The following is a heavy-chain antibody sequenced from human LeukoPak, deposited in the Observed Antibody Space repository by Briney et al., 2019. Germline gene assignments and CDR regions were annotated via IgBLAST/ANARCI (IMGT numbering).Heavy chain of an antibody. V-gene: IGHV4-59*13. D-gene: IGHD3-10*01. CDR1: GGSISSYY. Sequence: PSETLSLTCTVSGGSISSYYWSWIRQPPGKGLEWIGYIYYSGSTNYNPSLESRVTISVDTSKNQFSLKLSSVTAADTAVYYCARVSSSGYYYYMDVWGKGTTVTVSS. CDR3: ARVSSSGYYYYMDV. CDR2: IYYSGST. J-gene: IGHJ6*03.